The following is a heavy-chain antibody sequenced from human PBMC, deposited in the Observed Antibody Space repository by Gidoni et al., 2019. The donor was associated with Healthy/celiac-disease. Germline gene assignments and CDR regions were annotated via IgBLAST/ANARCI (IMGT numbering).Heavy chain of an antibody. J-gene: IGHJ6*02. V-gene: IGHV3-33*01. Sequence: QVQLVESGGGVVQPGRSLRLSWAAAGFPCSSSGMHWGRQAPGKGLEWVSVIWYDGSNKYYADSVKCLFTISRDNSKNTLYLQMNSLRAEDTAVYYCARDLRRSFRYYGMDVWGQGTTVTVSS. CDR2: IWYDGSNK. D-gene: IGHD6-6*01. CDR3: ARDLRRSFRYYGMDV. CDR1: GFPCSSSG.